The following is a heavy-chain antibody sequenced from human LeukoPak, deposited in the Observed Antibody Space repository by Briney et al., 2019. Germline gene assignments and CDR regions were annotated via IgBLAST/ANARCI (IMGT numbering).Heavy chain of an antibody. CDR3: ARERSQENRPYGSSTSCPNWFDP. D-gene: IGHD2-2*01. V-gene: IGHV1-69*13. J-gene: IGHJ5*02. Sequence: SSVKVSFKASGGTFSSYAISWVRQAPGQGLEWMVGIIPMFGTANYAQKFQGRVTITADESTSTAYMELSSLRSEDTAVYYCARERSQENRPYGSSTSCPNWFDPWGQGTLVTVSS. CDR2: IIPMFGTA. CDR1: GGTFSSYA.